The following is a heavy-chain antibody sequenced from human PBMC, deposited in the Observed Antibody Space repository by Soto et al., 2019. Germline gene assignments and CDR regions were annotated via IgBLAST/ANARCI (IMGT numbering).Heavy chain of an antibody. CDR1: GESIATGAFY. CDR3: ARGGSTWYGDNWLDP. V-gene: IGHV4-31*03. J-gene: IGHJ5*02. CDR2: IFYAGDT. Sequence: NPSETLSLTCTVSGESIATGAFYWSWIRLQSGKGPEWIGSIFYAGDTYYNPSLKSRVEISLDGSQNQFSLNLRSVTAADTAVYYCARGGSTWYGDNWLDPWGPGTLVTVSS. D-gene: IGHD6-13*01.